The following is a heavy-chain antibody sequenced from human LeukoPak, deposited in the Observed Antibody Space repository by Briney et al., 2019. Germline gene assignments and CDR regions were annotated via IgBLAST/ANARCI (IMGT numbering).Heavy chain of an antibody. CDR2: INQDGSEE. V-gene: IGHV3-7*02. CDR3: ARPYDSNRDHSGYGY. CDR1: GFTFSNYW. J-gene: IGHJ4*02. Sequence: GGSLRLSCATSGFTFSNYWMSWVRQAPGKGLEWVANINQDGSEEYYVDSVRGRFTISRDNAKNSLYLQMNSMRAEDTAVYYCARPYDSNRDHSGYGYWGRGTLVTVSS. D-gene: IGHD5-12*01.